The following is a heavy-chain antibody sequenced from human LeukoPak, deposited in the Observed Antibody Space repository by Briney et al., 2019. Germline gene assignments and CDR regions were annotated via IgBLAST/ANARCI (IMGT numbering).Heavy chain of an antibody. CDR2: IGISGGST. V-gene: IGHV3-23*01. D-gene: IGHD3-10*01. CDR3: AKDHGSGSYYNLPDY. J-gene: IGHJ4*02. Sequence: GGSLRLSCAASGFTFSSYCMSWVRQAPGKGLEWVSGIGISGGSTYYADSVQGRFTISRDNSKNTLYLQMDSLRAEDTAFYYGAKDHGSGSYYNLPDYWGQGTLVTVSS. CDR1: GFTFSSYC.